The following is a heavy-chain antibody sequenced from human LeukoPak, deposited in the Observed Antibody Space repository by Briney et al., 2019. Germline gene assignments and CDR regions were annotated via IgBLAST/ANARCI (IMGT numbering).Heavy chain of an antibody. CDR3: AKRGVVIRVILVGFHKEAYYFDS. Sequence: GGSLRLSCAVSGFTVSNNYMSWVRQAPGKGLEWVWVSYSGCSTYYADSVKGRFTISRDNPKNTLDLQMNSLRAEDTAVYFGAKRGVVIRVILVGFHKEAYYFDSWGQGALVTVSS. CDR1: GFTVSNNY. J-gene: IGHJ4*02. D-gene: IGHD3-22*01. CDR2: SYSGCST. V-gene: IGHV3-53*01.